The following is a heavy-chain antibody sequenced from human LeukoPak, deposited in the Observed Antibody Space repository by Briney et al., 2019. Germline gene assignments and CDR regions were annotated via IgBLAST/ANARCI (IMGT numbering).Heavy chain of an antibody. CDR1: GYSFTNYW. CDR3: ARLDPEYEISAGFFGY. J-gene: IGHJ4*02. Sequence: GESLKISCQGSGYSFTNYWIGWVRQMPGKGLEWMGIIYPGDSDTRYSPSLQGQVTISVDKSVSTAYLQWSSLKASDTAMYYCARLDPEYEISAGFFGYWGQGTLVTVPS. CDR2: IYPGDSDT. D-gene: IGHD2/OR15-2a*01. V-gene: IGHV5-51*01.